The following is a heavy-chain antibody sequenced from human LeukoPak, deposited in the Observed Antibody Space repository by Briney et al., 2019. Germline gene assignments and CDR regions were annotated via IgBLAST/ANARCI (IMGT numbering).Heavy chain of an antibody. V-gene: IGHV3-48*01. CDR2: ISTSSSTI. CDR3: ATSWYNWNFDY. Sequence: GGSLRLSCAASGFNFNNFSMNWVRQAPGKGLEWVSYISTSSSTIYYADSVKGRSTISRDNAKTSLFLQMNNLRAEDTAVYYCATSWYNWNFDYWGQGTLVTVSS. CDR1: GFNFNNFS. D-gene: IGHD1-20*01. J-gene: IGHJ4*02.